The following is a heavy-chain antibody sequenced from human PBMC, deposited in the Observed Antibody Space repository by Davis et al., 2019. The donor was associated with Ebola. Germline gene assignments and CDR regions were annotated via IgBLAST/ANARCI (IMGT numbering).Heavy chain of an antibody. Sequence: SETLSLTCTVSGASISSGDSYCSWIRQHPGKGLEWIGYISYSGITYYNSSLKSRVTISIDTSKNQFSLKMTSVTAADTAVYYCAKVVVQVQLRGDYFDYWGQGTLVTVSS. CDR3: AKVVVQVQLRGDYFDY. J-gene: IGHJ4*02. CDR1: GASISSGDSY. D-gene: IGHD4-17*01. CDR2: ISYSGIT. V-gene: IGHV4-31*03.